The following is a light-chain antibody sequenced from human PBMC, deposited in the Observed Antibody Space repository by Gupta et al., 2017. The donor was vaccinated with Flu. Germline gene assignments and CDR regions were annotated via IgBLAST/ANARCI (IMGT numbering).Light chain of an antibody. CDR3: QQRSNWYQYMYS. CDR2: DAS. CDR1: QSVSSY. Sequence: EIVLTQSPATLSLSPGERATLSCRASQSVSSYLAWYQQKPGQAPRLLIYDASNRATGSPGRFSRSGSGKDCTLTISSLEPEEFAVYYCQQRSNWYQYMYSFGQETRLEIK. V-gene: IGKV3-11*01. J-gene: IGKJ2*03.